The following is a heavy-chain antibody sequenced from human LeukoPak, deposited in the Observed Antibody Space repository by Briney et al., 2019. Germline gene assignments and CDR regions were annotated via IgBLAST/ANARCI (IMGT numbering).Heavy chain of an antibody. Sequence: SETLSLTCTVSGYSISSGYYWGWTRQPPGNGLEGIGSIYHSGSTYYNPSLKSRVTISVDTSKNQFSLKLSSVTAADTAVYYCARGDYYDSSGFDYWGQGTLVTVSS. V-gene: IGHV4-38-2*02. D-gene: IGHD3-22*01. CDR2: IYHSGST. CDR3: ARGDYYDSSGFDY. J-gene: IGHJ4*02. CDR1: GYSISSGYY.